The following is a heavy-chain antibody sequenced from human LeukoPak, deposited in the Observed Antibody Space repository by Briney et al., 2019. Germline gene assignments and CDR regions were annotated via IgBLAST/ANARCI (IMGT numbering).Heavy chain of an antibody. Sequence: GGSLRLSCAASGFTFTNYAISWVRQAPGKGLEWVSSISASGGRTFYADSVKGRLTIFRDDSKNTVYLQMNSLRAEDTAVYYCARDSRVAAAGGGSFDYWGQGTLVTVSS. CDR2: ISASGGRT. J-gene: IGHJ4*02. CDR1: GFTFTNYA. D-gene: IGHD6-13*01. V-gene: IGHV3-23*01. CDR3: ARDSRVAAAGGGSFDY.